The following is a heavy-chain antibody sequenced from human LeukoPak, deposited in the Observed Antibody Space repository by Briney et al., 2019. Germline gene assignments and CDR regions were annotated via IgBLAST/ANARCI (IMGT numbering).Heavy chain of an antibody. Sequence: GGSLRLSCSASGFTFSSYAMHWVRQAPGKGLEYVSAISSNGGSTYYADSVKGRFTISRDNSKNTLYLQMSSLRAEDTAAYYCVKDSPPVQQLGLFDYWGQETLVTVSS. CDR1: GFTFSSYA. CDR2: ISSNGGST. J-gene: IGHJ4*02. CDR3: VKDSPPVQQLGLFDY. V-gene: IGHV3-64D*06. D-gene: IGHD6-13*01.